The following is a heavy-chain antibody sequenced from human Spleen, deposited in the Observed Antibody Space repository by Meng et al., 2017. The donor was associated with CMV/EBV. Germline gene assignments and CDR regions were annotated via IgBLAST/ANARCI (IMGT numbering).Heavy chain of an antibody. V-gene: IGHV3-73*01. CDR3: ATDGKRTYYPIGVYY. CDR1: GFTFSGSA. CDR2: IRSKTTNYAT. D-gene: IGHD1-26*01. J-gene: IGHJ4*02. Sequence: GESLKISCAASGFTFSGSAMDWVRQAPGKGLEWVGRIRSKTTNYATSYAASVKGRFTISRDDSKDTAYLQMNSLKTEDTAVYYCATDGKRTYYPIGVYYWGQGALVTVSS.